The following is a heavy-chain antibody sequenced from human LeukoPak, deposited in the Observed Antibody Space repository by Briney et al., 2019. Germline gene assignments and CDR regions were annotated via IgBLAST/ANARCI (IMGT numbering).Heavy chain of an antibody. D-gene: IGHD5-18*01. CDR2: INHSGST. CDR3: ARGYTAMVRDFDY. V-gene: IGHV4-34*01. J-gene: IGHJ4*02. CDR1: GGSFSGYY. Sequence: SATLSLTCAVYGGSFSGYYWSWIRQPPGKGLEWIGEINHSGSTNYNPSLKSRVTISVDSSKNQFSLKLSSVTAADTAAYYCARGYTAMVRDFDYWGQGTLVTVSS.